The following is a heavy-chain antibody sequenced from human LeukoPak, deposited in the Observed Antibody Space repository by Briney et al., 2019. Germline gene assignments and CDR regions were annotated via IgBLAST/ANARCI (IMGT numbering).Heavy chain of an antibody. D-gene: IGHD6-13*01. CDR3: ARGFSSSWYFNWFDP. CDR1: GYSISSSYY. Sequence: SETLSLTCTVSGYSISSSYYWGWIRQPPGKGLEWIGNIYHSGSTSYNPSLKSRVTISVDTSKNQFSLKLSSVTAADTAVYYCARGFSSSWYFNWFDPWGQGTLVTVSS. J-gene: IGHJ5*02. CDR2: IYHSGST. V-gene: IGHV4-38-2*02.